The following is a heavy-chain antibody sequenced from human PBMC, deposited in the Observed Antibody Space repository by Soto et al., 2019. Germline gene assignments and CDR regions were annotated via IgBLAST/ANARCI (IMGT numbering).Heavy chain of an antibody. Sequence: SQTLSLTCAISGVSVSSNSAAWNWIRQSPSRGLEWLGRTYYRSKWYNDYAVSVKSRITINPDTSKNQFSLQLNSVTPEDTAVYYWAKGGGYSSSWYGYRGQGTLVTVSS. CDR1: GVSVSSNSAA. V-gene: IGHV6-1*01. J-gene: IGHJ4*02. D-gene: IGHD6-13*01. CDR2: TYYRSKWYN. CDR3: AKGGGYSSSWYGY.